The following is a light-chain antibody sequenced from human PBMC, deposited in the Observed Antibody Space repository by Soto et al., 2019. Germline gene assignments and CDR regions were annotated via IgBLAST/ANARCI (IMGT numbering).Light chain of an antibody. J-gene: IGKJ5*01. Sequence: DIQMTQPPSSLSASVGDTVTITCRASQGISTYINRYQQKPGKAPKLLIYAASSLQSGVPSRFSGSGSETDFTLTISSLQPDDFATYYCQQYNTYSTFGQGTRLESK. CDR1: QGISTY. CDR2: AAS. V-gene: IGKV1-16*01. CDR3: QQYNTYST.